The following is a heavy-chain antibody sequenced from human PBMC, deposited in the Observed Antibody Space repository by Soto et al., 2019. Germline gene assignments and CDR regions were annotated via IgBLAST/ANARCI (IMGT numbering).Heavy chain of an antibody. CDR3: ARDAAAGSGFDY. D-gene: IGHD6-13*01. CDR1: GFTFSSYP. Sequence: QVQLVESGGGVVQPGRSLRLSCAASGFTFSSYPMHWVRQAPGKGLEWVAVISYDGSNKYYADSVEGRFTFSRDNSKNTLYLQMNSLRAEDTAVYYCARDAAAGSGFDYWGQGTLVTVSS. J-gene: IGHJ4*02. V-gene: IGHV3-30-3*01. CDR2: ISYDGSNK.